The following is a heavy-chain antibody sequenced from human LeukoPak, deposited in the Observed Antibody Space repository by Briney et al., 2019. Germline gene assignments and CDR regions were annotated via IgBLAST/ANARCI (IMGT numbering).Heavy chain of an antibody. CDR2: FDPEDGET. V-gene: IGHV1-24*01. CDR3: ARGGDYSGSYGAFDI. Sequence: ASVKVSCKVSGYTLTELSMHWVRQAPGKGLEWMGGFDPEDGETIYAQKFQGRVTMTEDTSTDTAYMELSSLRSEDTAVYYCARGGDYSGSYGAFDIWGQGTMVTVSS. D-gene: IGHD1-26*01. CDR1: GYTLTELS. J-gene: IGHJ3*02.